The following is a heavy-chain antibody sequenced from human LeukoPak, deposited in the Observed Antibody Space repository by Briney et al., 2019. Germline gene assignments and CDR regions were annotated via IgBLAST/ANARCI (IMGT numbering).Heavy chain of an antibody. CDR1: GGSLSSYY. CDR3: ARHRGKVVVPAAIRGAFDI. V-gene: IGHV4-59*08. J-gene: IGHJ3*02. Sequence: SGTLSLTCIVSGGSLSSYYLSWIRQAPGKGLEWIGYIYNSVGTNYNPSLKSRVTISVDTSKNQFSLKLSSVTAADTAVYYCARHRGKVVVPAAIRGAFDIWGQGTMVTVSS. D-gene: IGHD2-2*01. CDR2: IYNSVGT.